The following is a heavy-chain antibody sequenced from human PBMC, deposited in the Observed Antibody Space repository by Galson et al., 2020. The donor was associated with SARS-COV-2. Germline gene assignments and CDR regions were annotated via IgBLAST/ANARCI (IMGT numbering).Heavy chain of an antibody. D-gene: IGHD4-17*01. Sequence: GESLKISCAASGFTFSDHYMDWVRQAPGKGLEWVGRTRNKANSYTTEYAASVKGRFTISRDDSKNSLYLQMNSLKTEDTAVYYCASTTVYAFDIWGQGTMVTVSS. V-gene: IGHV3-72*01. CDR1: GFTFSDHY. J-gene: IGHJ3*02. CDR2: TRNKANSYTT. CDR3: ASTTVYAFDI.